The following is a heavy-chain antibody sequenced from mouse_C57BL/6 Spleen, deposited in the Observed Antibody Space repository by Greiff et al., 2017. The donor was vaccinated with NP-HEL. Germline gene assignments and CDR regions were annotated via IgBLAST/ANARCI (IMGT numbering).Heavy chain of an antibody. CDR2: IYPGDGDT. D-gene: IGHD1-1*01. Sequence: QVQLQQSGPELVKPGASVKISCKASGYAFSSSWMNWVKQRPGKGLEWIGRIYPGDGDTNYNGKFKGKATLTADKSSSTAYMQLSSLTSEDSAVYFCARGSSYEGAWFAYWGQGTLVTVSA. CDR1: GYAFSSSW. V-gene: IGHV1-82*01. J-gene: IGHJ3*01. CDR3: ARGSSYEGAWFAY.